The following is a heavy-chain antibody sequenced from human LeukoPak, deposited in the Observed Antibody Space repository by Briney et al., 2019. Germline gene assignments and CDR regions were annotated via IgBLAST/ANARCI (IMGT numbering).Heavy chain of an antibody. J-gene: IGHJ3*02. Sequence: GGSLRLSCAASGFTFSDYYMSWIRQAPGKGLEWVSSISTSSSYIYYADSVKGRFTISRDNAKNSLYLQMNSLRAEDTAAYYCARAIMGSTLQAFDIWGQGTVAIVSS. CDR3: ARAIMGSTLQAFDI. D-gene: IGHD1-26*01. CDR1: GFTFSDYY. V-gene: IGHV3-11*03. CDR2: ISTSSSYI.